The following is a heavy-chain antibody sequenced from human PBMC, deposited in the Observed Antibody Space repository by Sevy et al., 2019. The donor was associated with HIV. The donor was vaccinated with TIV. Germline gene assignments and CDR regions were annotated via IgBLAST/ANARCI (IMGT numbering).Heavy chain of an antibody. CDR3: ALPVYGMDV. J-gene: IGHJ6*02. V-gene: IGHV3-48*03. CDR1: GFTFSSYE. CDR2: ISSSGSII. Sequence: GGSLRLSCAASGFTFSSYEMNWVRQAPGKGLEWVSYISSSGSIIYYADSVKGRFTISRDNAKNSLYLQMNSLRAEDTAVYYCALPVYGMDVWGQGTTVTVSS.